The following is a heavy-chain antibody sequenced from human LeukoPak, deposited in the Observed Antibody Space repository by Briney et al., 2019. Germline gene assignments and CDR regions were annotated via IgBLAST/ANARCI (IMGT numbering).Heavy chain of an antibody. CDR1: GFTFSTYA. CDR3: AKGPIAVPGY. CDR2: ISSSGGST. Sequence: GGSLRLSCAASGFTFSTYAMHWVRQAPGKGLVWVSAISSSGGSTYYADSVKGRFTISRDNSKNTLYLQMSSLRAEDTAVYYCAKGPIAVPGYWGQGTLVTVSS. V-gene: IGHV3-23*01. D-gene: IGHD6-19*01. J-gene: IGHJ4*02.